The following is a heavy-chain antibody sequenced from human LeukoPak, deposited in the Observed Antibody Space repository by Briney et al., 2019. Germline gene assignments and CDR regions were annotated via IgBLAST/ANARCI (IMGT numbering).Heavy chain of an antibody. CDR2: ISGSGSTT. V-gene: IGHV3-23*01. Sequence: PGGSLRLSCAASGFTFSSYIVTWVRQAPGKGLEWVSSISGSGSTTYFADSVKGRFTIPRDNSKNTLYLQMSSLRAEDSATYYCAKDSTVSGSYYGMDIWGQGTTVTVSS. CDR1: GFTFSSYI. J-gene: IGHJ6*02. CDR3: AKDSTVSGSYYGMDI. D-gene: IGHD3-22*01.